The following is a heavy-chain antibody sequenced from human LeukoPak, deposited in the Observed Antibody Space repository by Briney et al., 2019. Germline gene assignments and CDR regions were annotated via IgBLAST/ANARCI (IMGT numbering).Heavy chain of an antibody. CDR1: GGSVTGSSYY. CDR2: IYHGETT. CDR3: ARQGNSIGYSTFYY. V-gene: IGHV4-39*01. D-gene: IGHD3-22*01. J-gene: IGHJ4*02. Sequence: SETLSLTCTVSGGSVTGSSYYWGWIRQPPGRGLEWIGTIYHGETTYYNPSLKSRVTISADTSKNQFSLKLTAVTAADTAACYSARQGNSIGYSTFYYWGQGPLVTVSS.